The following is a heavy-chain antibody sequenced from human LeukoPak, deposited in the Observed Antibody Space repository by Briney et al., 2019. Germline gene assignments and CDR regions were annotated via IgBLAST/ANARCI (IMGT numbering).Heavy chain of an antibody. CDR3: ARDGGYYFDY. CDR2: ISYDGSNK. CDR1: GFTFSNFW. J-gene: IGHJ4*02. V-gene: IGHV3-30*03. D-gene: IGHD3-16*01. Sequence: GESLRLSCTASGFTFSNFWMGWVRQAPGKGLERVAVISYDGSNKNYADSVKGRFTISRDNSKNTLYLQMNSLRAEDTAVYYCARDGGYYFDYWGQGTLVTVSS.